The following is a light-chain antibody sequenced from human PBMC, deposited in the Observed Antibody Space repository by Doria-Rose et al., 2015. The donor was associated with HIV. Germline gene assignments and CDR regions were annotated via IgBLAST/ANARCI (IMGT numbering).Light chain of an antibody. CDR1: QSISSW. Sequence: DIQVTQSPSTLSASVGDRVAITCRASQSISSWLVWYQQKPGKAPNLLIYKASSLESGVPSRFSGSGSGTEFTLTISSLQPDDFATYYCQQYNSYLSFGQGTKLEIK. V-gene: IGKV1-5*03. J-gene: IGKJ2*01. CDR3: QQYNSYLS. CDR2: KAS.